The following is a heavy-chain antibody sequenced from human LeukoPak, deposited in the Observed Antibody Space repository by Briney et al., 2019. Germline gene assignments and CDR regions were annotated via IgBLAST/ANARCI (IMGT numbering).Heavy chain of an antibody. J-gene: IGHJ4*02. CDR3: ARVRGYSSGWYGYYFDY. Sequence: SETVSLTCTVSGGSISSYYWSWIWQPPGPGLDWIGYIYYSGSTNYNPSLKSRVTISVDTSKNHFSPKLSSVTAADTAVYYCARVRGYSSGWYGYYFDYWGQGTLVTVSS. CDR2: IYYSGST. CDR1: GGSISSYY. D-gene: IGHD6-19*01. V-gene: IGHV4-59*01.